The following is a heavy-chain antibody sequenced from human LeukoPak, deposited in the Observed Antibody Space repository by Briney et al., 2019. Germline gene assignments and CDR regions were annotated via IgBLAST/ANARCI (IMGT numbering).Heavy chain of an antibody. D-gene: IGHD3-3*01. Sequence: GGSLRLSCAASGFTVSSNYMSWVRQAPGKGLEWVSVIYSGGSTYYADSVKGRFTISRDNSKNTLYLQMNSLRAEDTAVYYCARGSNYYYDFWSGYYEDYYYYMDVWGKGTTVTVSS. V-gene: IGHV3-66*01. CDR1: GFTVSSNY. J-gene: IGHJ6*03. CDR2: IYSGGST. CDR3: ARGSNYYYDFWSGYYEDYYYYMDV.